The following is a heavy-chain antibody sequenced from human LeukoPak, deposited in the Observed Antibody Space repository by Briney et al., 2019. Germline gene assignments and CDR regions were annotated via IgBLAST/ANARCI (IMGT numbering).Heavy chain of an antibody. D-gene: IGHD3-3*01. J-gene: IGHJ5*02. Sequence: SQTLSLTCTVSGGSISSGSYYWSWIRQPAGKGLEWIGRIYTSGSTNYNPSLKSRVTISVDTSKNQFSLKLSSVTAADTAVYYCARGGFLEWLLFHTKTDNWFDPWGQGTLVTVSS. CDR3: ARGGFLEWLLFHTKTDNWFDP. CDR1: GGSISSGSYY. CDR2: IYTSGST. V-gene: IGHV4-61*02.